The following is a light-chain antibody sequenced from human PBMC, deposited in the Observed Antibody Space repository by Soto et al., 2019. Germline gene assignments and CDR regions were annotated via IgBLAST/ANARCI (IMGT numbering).Light chain of an antibody. CDR3: QQYGSSRT. CDR1: QSISSSN. Sequence: EIVLTQSPGTLSLSPGERATLSCRASQSISSSNLAWYQQKPGQAPRRLIYGASSRATGISDRFSGSGSGTDFTLTISRLEPEDFAVYYCQQYGSSRTFGQGTKVEVK. CDR2: GAS. J-gene: IGKJ1*01. V-gene: IGKV3-20*01.